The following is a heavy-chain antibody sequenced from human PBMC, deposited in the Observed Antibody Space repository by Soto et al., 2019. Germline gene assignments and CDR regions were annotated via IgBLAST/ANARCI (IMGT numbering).Heavy chain of an antibody. D-gene: IGHD6-13*01. V-gene: IGHV4-4*02. CDR1: GGSISSSNW. CDR3: ARERRIAAAGRNWYFDL. J-gene: IGHJ2*01. Sequence: QVQLQESGPGLVKPSGTLSLTCAVSGGSISSSNWWSWVRQPPGKGLEWIGEIYHSGSTNYNPSLKSRVPISVDKSKNQFSLKLSSVTAADTAVYYCARERRIAAAGRNWYFDLWGRGTLVTVSS. CDR2: IYHSGST.